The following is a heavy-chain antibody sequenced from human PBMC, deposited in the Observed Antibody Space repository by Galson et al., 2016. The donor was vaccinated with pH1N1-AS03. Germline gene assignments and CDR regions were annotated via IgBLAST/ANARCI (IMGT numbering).Heavy chain of an antibody. V-gene: IGHV2-5*02. CDR3: ARTAGWLPDF. CDR1: GFSLTTSAVG. J-gene: IGHJ4*02. Sequence: PALVKPTQTLTLTCTFSGFSLTTSAVGVVWIRQPPGKALEWLALIYWDDDKRYNSSLKSRLTITKDTSKNQVVLTMTNMDPVDTATYYCARTAGWLPDFWGQGTLGTVSS. D-gene: IGHD3-9*01. CDR2: IYWDDDK.